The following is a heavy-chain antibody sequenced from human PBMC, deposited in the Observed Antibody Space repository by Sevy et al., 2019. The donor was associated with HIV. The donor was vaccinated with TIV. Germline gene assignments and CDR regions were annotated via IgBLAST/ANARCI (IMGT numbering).Heavy chain of an antibody. CDR1: GFAFSNYFA. J-gene: IGHJ6*02. CDR2: ISYDGSDK. V-gene: IGHV3-30-3*01. D-gene: IGHD4-17*01. Sequence: GGYLRLSCAASGFAFSNYFAMHWVRQAPGKGLEWVALISYDGSDKYYAESVKGRFTISRDNFKNTLYLQMNSLTTEDTAVYYCARPRANYVDHYFFYAMDVWGQGTTVTVSS. CDR3: ARPRANYVDHYFFYAMDV.